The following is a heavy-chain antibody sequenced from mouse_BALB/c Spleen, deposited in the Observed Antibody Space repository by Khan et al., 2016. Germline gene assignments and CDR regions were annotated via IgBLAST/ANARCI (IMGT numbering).Heavy chain of an antibody. Sequence: EVELVESGGGLVQPGGSRKLSCAASGCTFSSFGMHWVRQAPEKGLEWVAYISSGSSTIYYADTVKGRFTISRDKPKNTLFLQMTSLRSEDTAMYYCARYDYYFVYWGQGTTLTVSS. CDR2: ISSGSSTI. D-gene: IGHD2-4*01. CDR3: ARYDYYFVY. V-gene: IGHV5-17*02. J-gene: IGHJ2*01. CDR1: GCTFSSFG.